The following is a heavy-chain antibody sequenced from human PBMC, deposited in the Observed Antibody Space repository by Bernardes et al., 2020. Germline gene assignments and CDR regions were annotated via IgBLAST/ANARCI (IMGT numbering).Heavy chain of an antibody. D-gene: IGHD2-15*01. Sequence: SETLSLTCTASGGSISHYYWSWIRQSPGKGLEWIGSIYYSASTNYYPSLKSRVTMSADSSRNQFSLRLPSVTAADTAVYYCARWGDCSDV. CDR1: GGSISHYY. J-gene: IGHJ3*01. V-gene: IGHV4-59*12. CDR3: ARWGDCSDV. CDR2: IYYSAST.